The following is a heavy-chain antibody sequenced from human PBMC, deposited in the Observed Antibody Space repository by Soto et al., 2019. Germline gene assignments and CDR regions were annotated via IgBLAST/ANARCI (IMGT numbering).Heavy chain of an antibody. CDR2: ISYDGSNK. Sequence: QVQLVESGGGVVQPGRSLRLSCAASGFTFSSYAMHWVRQAPGKGLEWVAVISYDGSNKYYADSVKGRFIISRDNSKNTLYLQMHSLRAEDTAVYYCAREPIAVAGKGGWFDPWGQGTLVTVSS. J-gene: IGHJ5*02. D-gene: IGHD6-19*01. CDR1: GFTFSSYA. V-gene: IGHV3-30-3*01. CDR3: AREPIAVAGKGGWFDP.